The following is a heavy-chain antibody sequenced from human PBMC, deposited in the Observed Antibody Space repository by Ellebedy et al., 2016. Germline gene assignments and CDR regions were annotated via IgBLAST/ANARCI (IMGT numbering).Heavy chain of an antibody. Sequence: GESLKISXTTSGFSFEAYGVSWFRQAPGKGLEWVGFIRSKPYGGTTDYRASVKGRFSISRDDSISVAYLQMNSLKTEDTALYYCAKWGEWHLVPRIDAWGQGTLVTVSS. D-gene: IGHD6-6*01. CDR2: IRSKPYGGTT. J-gene: IGHJ5*02. V-gene: IGHV3-49*03. CDR1: GFSFEAYG. CDR3: AKWGEWHLVPRIDA.